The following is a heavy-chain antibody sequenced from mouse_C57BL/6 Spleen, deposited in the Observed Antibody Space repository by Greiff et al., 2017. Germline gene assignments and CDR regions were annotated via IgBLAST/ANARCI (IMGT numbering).Heavy chain of an antibody. Sequence: DVMLVESGGGLVKPGGSLKLSCAASGFTFSDYGMHWVRQAPEKGLEWVAYISSGSSTIYYADTVKGRVTISRDNAKNTLFLQMTSLRSEDTAMYYCARPRDYGGGWYFDVWGTGTTVTVSS. CDR2: ISSGSSTI. CDR1: GFTFSDYG. V-gene: IGHV5-17*01. CDR3: ARPRDYGGGWYFDV. D-gene: IGHD2-4*01. J-gene: IGHJ1*03.